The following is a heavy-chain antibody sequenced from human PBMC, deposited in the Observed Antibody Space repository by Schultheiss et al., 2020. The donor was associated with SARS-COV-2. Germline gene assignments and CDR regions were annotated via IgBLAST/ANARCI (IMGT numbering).Heavy chain of an antibody. CDR1: GGSISSSSYY. D-gene: IGHD2-15*01. V-gene: IGHV4-39*07. Sequence: SQTLSLTCTVSGGSISSSSYYWGWIRQPPGKGLEWIGSIYYSGSTYYNPSLKSRVTISVDTSKNQFSLKLSSVTAADTAVYYCARGVVAATFDAFDIWGQGTMVTVSS. CDR3: ARGVVAATFDAFDI. CDR2: IYYSGST. J-gene: IGHJ3*02.